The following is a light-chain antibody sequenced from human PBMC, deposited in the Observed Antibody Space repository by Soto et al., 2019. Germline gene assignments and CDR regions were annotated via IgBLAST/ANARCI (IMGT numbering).Light chain of an antibody. Sequence: EIVLTQSPATLSLSPGERATLSCRASQSINSYLAWYQQKPGQAPRLLIYDASNRATTIPARFSGSGSGTDFTLPISGLEPEDFAVYYCQQRSNWPMYTFGQGTRLEIK. J-gene: IGKJ2*01. CDR1: QSINSY. CDR2: DAS. CDR3: QQRSNWPMYT. V-gene: IGKV3-11*01.